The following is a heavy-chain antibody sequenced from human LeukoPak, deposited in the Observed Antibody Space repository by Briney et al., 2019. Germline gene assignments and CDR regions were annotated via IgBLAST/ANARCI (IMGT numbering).Heavy chain of an antibody. Sequence: PSETLSLTCTVSGGSISSGGYYWSWIRQHPGKGLEWIGYIYYSGSTYYNPSLKSRVTISVDTSKNQFSLKLSSVTAADTAIYYCARAPPGDTGYFQLWGQGTLVTVSS. V-gene: IGHV4-31*03. CDR1: GGSISSGGYY. CDR3: ARAPPGDTGYFQL. J-gene: IGHJ1*01. CDR2: IYYSGST. D-gene: IGHD1-1*01.